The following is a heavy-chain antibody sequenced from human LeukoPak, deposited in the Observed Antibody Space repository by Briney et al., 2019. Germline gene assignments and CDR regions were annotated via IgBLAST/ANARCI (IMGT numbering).Heavy chain of an antibody. Sequence: GGSLRLSCAASGFTFSSYGMHWVRQAPGKGLEWVAFIRYDGTDKYYADSVKGRFTISRDNSKNTLYLQMNSLGAEDTAVYYCAKGYCSSTTCYTGYHFYMDVWGKGTTVTVS. CDR2: IRYDGTDK. J-gene: IGHJ6*03. D-gene: IGHD2-2*01. CDR3: AKGYCSSTTCYTGYHFYMDV. V-gene: IGHV3-30*02. CDR1: GFTFSSYG.